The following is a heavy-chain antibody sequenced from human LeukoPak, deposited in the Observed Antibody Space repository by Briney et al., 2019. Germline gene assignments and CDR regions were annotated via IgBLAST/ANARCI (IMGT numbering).Heavy chain of an antibody. Sequence: KASETLSLTCTISGGSISSISYYWGWIRQPPGKGLEWIGSIYYTGSTYYNPSLKSRVTISVDTSKNQFSLKLSSVTAADTAVYYCARILGWLQHKTPFDYWGQGTLVTVSS. V-gene: IGHV4-39*07. CDR2: IYYTGST. D-gene: IGHD5-24*01. J-gene: IGHJ4*02. CDR3: ARILGWLQHKTPFDY. CDR1: GGSISSISYY.